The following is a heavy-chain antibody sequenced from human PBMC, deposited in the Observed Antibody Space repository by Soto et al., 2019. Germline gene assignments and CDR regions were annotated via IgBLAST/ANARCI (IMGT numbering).Heavy chain of an antibody. CDR2: ISAYNGNT. CDR3: ARINSGSYFRSRRPPQTNWFDP. V-gene: IGHV1-18*04. Sequence: ASVKVSCKASGYTFTSYGISWVRQAPGQGLEWMGWISAYNGNTNYAQKLQGRVTMTTDTSTSTAYMELRSLRSDDTAVYYCARINSGSYFRSRRPPQTNWFDPWGQGTLVTVSS. J-gene: IGHJ5*02. CDR1: GYTFTSYG. D-gene: IGHD1-26*01.